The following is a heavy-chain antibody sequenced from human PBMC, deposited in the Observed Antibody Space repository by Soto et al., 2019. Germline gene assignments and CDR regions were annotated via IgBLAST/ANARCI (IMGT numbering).Heavy chain of an antibody. V-gene: IGHV4-39*07. D-gene: IGHD4-17*01. J-gene: IGHJ4*02. CDR1: GGSISRSTYY. CDR3: ARPRDYGDYFDY. Sequence: PSETLSLTCTVSGGSISRSTYYWGWIRQPPGKGLEWIGRIYTSGSTNYNPSLKSRVTMSVDTSKNQFSLKLSSVTAADTAVYYCARPRDYGDYFDYWGQGTLVTVSS. CDR2: IYTSGST.